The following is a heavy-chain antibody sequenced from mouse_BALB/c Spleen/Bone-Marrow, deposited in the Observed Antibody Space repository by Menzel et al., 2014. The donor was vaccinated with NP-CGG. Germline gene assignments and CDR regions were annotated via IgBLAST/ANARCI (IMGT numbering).Heavy chain of an antibody. CDR1: GSTFTDYV. CDR3: ARGEGYDGWYCDV. D-gene: IGHD2-2*01. Sequence: QVQLQQSGPELVRPGVSVKISCKGSGSTFTDYVMQWMKQSHAKSLEWIGVINTYSGNTNYNQKFKGKATMTVDKSSSTAHMELDRLTSEDSAIYYCARGEGYDGWYCDVWGAGTTVTVSS. J-gene: IGHJ1*01. CDR2: INTYSGNT. V-gene: IGHV1-67*01.